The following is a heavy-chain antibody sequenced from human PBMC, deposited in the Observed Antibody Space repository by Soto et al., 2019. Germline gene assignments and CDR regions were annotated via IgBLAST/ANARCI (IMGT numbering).Heavy chain of an antibody. V-gene: IGHV4-59*08. CDR2: IYFSGST. J-gene: IGHJ4*02. CDR3: ARRYGGAVDY. D-gene: IGHD3-10*01. CDR1: GGSISNYY. Sequence: QVQLQESGPGLVKPSETLSLTCTVSGGSISNYYWSWIRQPPGKGLEWIGYIYFSGSTNYNPSLKSRVTLSVDTSKNQFSLKLRSVTAADTAVYYCARRYGGAVDYWGQGTLVTVSS.